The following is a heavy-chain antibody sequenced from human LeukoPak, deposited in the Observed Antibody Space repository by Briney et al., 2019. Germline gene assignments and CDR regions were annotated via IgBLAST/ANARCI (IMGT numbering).Heavy chain of an antibody. D-gene: IGHD2-15*01. J-gene: IGHJ4*02. V-gene: IGHV3-21*01. CDR3: ARDSSCRGSCYTLDY. CDR2: ISGTSTYI. CDR1: GFAFSSHS. Sequence: GGSLRLSCAASGFAFSSHSMNWVRQAPGKGLEWASSISGTSTYIYYADSVKGRFTISRDNAKNSVYLQMNSLRAEDTAVYYCARDSSCRGSCYTLDYWGQGTLVTVSS.